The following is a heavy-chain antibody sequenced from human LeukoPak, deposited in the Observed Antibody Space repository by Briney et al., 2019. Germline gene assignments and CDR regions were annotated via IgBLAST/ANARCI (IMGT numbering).Heavy chain of an antibody. D-gene: IGHD1-26*01. CDR1: GYTLTELS. CDR2: FDPEDGET. J-gene: IGHJ4*02. Sequence: ASVKVSCKVSGYTLTELSMHWVRQAPGKGLEWMGGFDPEDGETIYAQKFQGRVTMTEDTSTDTAYMELSSLRSEDTAEYYCATDSAVGATTGYFGYWGQGTLVTVSS. CDR3: ATDSAVGATTGYFGY. V-gene: IGHV1-24*01.